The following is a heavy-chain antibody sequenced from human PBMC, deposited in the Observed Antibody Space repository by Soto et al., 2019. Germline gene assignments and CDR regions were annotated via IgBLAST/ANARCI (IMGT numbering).Heavy chain of an antibody. D-gene: IGHD3-10*01. J-gene: IGHJ6*02. V-gene: IGHV1-8*02. Sequence: ASVKVSCKASGYTFTSYGISWVRQAPGEGHEWMGWMSAYSGNTGYAQKLQGRVTMTRNTSISTAYMELGSLRSEDTAVYYCARDRGPPSYHYYAMDVWGQGTTVTVSS. CDR2: MSAYSGNT. CDR1: GYTFTSYG. CDR3: ARDRGPPSYHYYAMDV.